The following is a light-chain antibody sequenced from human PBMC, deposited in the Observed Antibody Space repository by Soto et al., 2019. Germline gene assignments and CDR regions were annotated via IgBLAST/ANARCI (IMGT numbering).Light chain of an antibody. J-gene: IGKJ1*01. V-gene: IGKV3-20*01. CDR1: QSVSNNY. CDR3: QHYGSSGT. Sequence: EIVLTQSPGTPSLSPGERATLSFRASQSVSNNYLAWYQQKPGQAPRLLIYGASNRATGIPERFSGSGSGTDFPLTISRLEPEDCAVYYCQHYGSSGTLGQGTKVDLK. CDR2: GAS.